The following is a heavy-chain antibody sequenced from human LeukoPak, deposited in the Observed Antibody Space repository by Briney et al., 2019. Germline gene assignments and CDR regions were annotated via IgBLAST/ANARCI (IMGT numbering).Heavy chain of an antibody. J-gene: IGHJ5*02. CDR2: VYPAGSII. CDR1: EYDFANYW. Sequence: GESLRISCKASEYDFANYWIGWVRQMPGKGLEWMGIVYPAGSIIHYSPSFQGQVTISVDRSISTAYLQWTSLRASDSAMYFCARRKYSDTWFDPWGQGILVTVSS. V-gene: IGHV5-51*01. CDR3: ARRKYSDTWFDP. D-gene: IGHD1-14*01.